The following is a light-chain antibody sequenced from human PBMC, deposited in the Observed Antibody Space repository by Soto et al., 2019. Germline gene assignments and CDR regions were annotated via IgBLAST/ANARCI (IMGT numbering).Light chain of an antibody. CDR2: AVS. CDR1: QGIKNF. Sequence: DIQMTQSPSSLSASVGDRVTITCQASQGIKNFLGWYQQKPGKAPKRLIYAVSSLQSGVPERFSGSGSGTEFTLTISSVQPEDVATYYCIQHKSYPPTFGGGTKVDIK. V-gene: IGKV1-17*01. J-gene: IGKJ4*01. CDR3: IQHKSYPPT.